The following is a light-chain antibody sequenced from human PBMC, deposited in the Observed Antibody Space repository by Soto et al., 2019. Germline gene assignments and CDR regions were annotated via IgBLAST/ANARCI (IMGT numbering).Light chain of an antibody. CDR2: AAS. V-gene: IGKV1-39*01. J-gene: IGKJ5*01. CDR3: QQSYSTPIT. Sequence: DIQMTQSPSYMSASVGDRCAITCRASQSSNTYLNWYQQQPEKAPKLLIYAASSLQSGVPSRFSGSGSGTDFTLTISSLQPEDFATYYCQQSYSTPITFGQGTRLEIK. CDR1: QSSNTY.